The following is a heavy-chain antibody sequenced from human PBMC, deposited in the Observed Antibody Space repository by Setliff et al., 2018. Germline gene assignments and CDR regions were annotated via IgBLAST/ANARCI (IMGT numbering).Heavy chain of an antibody. J-gene: IGHJ6*03. D-gene: IGHD2-8*01. CDR3: AREGVDARSSTDYRYYMDV. Sequence: SVKVSCKASGGTFSTYGISWVRQAPGQGLEWMGGTIPIFGTTNYAQKFQGRVTIITDESTNTAYMELSSLRSGDTAVYYCAREGVDARSSTDYRYYMDVWGKGTTVTVSS. CDR1: GGTFSTYG. CDR2: TIPIFGTT. V-gene: IGHV1-69*05.